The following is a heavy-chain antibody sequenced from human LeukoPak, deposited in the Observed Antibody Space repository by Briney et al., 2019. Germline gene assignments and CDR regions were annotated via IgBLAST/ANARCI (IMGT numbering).Heavy chain of an antibody. J-gene: IGHJ3*02. CDR2: ISSSSYI. CDR1: GFTFSSYS. D-gene: IGHD3-16*01. Sequence: GGSLRLSCAASGFTFSSYSMNWVRQAPGKGLEWVSSISSSSYIYYADSVKGRFTISRDNAENSLYLQMNSLRAEDTAVYYCARVMVTFGGLYDAFDIWGQGTMVTVSS. V-gene: IGHV3-21*01. CDR3: ARVMVTFGGLYDAFDI.